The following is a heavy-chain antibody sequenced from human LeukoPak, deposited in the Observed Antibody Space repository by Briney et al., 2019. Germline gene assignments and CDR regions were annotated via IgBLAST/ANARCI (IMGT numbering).Heavy chain of an antibody. V-gene: IGHV4-39*07. J-gene: IGHJ5*02. CDR3: ARGLPAMVSLGWFDP. Sequence: SETLSLTCTVSSGSISSIHYYWSWIRQPPGKGLEWIGSIYYSGSTYYNPSLKSRVTISVDTSKNQFSLKLSSVTAADTAVYYCARGLPAMVSLGWFDPWGQGTLVTVSS. CDR1: SGSISSIHYY. CDR2: IYYSGST. D-gene: IGHD5-18*01.